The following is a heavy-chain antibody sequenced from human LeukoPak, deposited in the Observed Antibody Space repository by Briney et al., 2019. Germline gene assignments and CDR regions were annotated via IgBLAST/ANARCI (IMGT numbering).Heavy chain of an antibody. V-gene: IGHV3-53*01. Sequence: GGSLRLSCAASGFTVSSNYMSWVRQAPGKGLEWVSVIYSGGSTYYADSVKGRFTISRDNSKYTLYLQMNSLRAEDTAVYYCVIGEKYSSGWYDSVWGQGTLVTVSS. J-gene: IGHJ4*02. CDR1: GFTVSSNY. D-gene: IGHD6-19*01. CDR2: IYSGGST. CDR3: VIGEKYSSGWYDSV.